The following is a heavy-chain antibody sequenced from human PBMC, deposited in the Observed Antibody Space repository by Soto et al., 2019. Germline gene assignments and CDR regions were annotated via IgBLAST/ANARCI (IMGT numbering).Heavy chain of an antibody. CDR1: GYTFTSCA. V-gene: IGHV1-3*01. CDR2: INAGNGNT. D-gene: IGHD6-6*01. CDR3: ARAGRPWHYFAY. J-gene: IGHJ4*02. Sequence: GASVKVSCKASGYTFTSCAMHWVRQAPGQRLEWMGWINAGNGNTKYSQKFQGRVTITRDTSASTAYMELSSLRSEDTAVYYCARAGRPWHYFAYWGQGTLVTVSS.